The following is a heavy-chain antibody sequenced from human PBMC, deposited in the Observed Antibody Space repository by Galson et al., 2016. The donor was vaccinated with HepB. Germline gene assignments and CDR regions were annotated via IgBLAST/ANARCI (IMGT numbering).Heavy chain of an antibody. Sequence: SLRLSCAASGLIVSNDYMNWVRQAPGKGLEWIGEIYHSGSTNYSPSLQSRVTISVDKSKNQISLTLGSVTAADTAVYYCARGGLIWYQNCFDLWGQGTLVTVSS. D-gene: IGHD2-8*01. CDR3: ARGGLIWYQNCFDL. CDR1: GLIVSNDY. J-gene: IGHJ4*02. CDR2: IYHSGST. V-gene: IGHV4-4*02.